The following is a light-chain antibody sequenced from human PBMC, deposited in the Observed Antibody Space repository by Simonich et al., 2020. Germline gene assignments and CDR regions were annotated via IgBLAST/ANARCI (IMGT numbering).Light chain of an antibody. J-gene: IGKJ1*01. CDR3: MQSIQLPWT. CDR2: EVS. CDR1: QSLLHSDGKTY. V-gene: IGKV2D-29*02. Sequence: DIVMTQTPLSLSVTPGQPASISCKSSQSLLHSDGKTYLYWYLQKPGQSPQLLNYEVSNRFSGVPDRVSGSGSGTDFTLKISRVEAEDVGVYYCMQSIQLPWTFGQGTKVEIK.